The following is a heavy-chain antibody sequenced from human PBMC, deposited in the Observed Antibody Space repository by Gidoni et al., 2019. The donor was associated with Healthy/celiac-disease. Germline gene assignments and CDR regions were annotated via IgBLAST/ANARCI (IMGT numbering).Heavy chain of an antibody. D-gene: IGHD1-7*01. J-gene: IGHJ3*02. V-gene: IGHV1-2*02. CDR3: AVDDVPEELNDI. CDR2: INTNSGGT. CDR1: GSPFTGYY. Sequence: QLQLVPSGAEVKKPGASGKVSCTASGSPFTGYYMHWVRHAPGQGLEWMGWINTNSGGTKYAQKCQGRVNMNRDTYISTAYMELSRRRSDDTAVYYCAVDDVPEELNDIWGQGTMVTVSS.